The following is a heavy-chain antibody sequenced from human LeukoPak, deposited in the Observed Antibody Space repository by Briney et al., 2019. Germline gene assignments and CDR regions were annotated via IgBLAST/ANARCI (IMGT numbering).Heavy chain of an antibody. CDR2: IYYSGST. D-gene: IGHD6-19*01. V-gene: IGHV4-59*12. CDR1: GGSISSYY. CDR3: ARDLIAVAGN. J-gene: IGHJ4*02. Sequence: RPSETLSLTCTVSGGSISSYYWSWIRQPPGKGLEWIGYIYYSGSTNYNPSLKSRVTISVDTSKNQFSLKLSSVTAADTAVYYCARDLIAVAGNWGQGTLVTVSS.